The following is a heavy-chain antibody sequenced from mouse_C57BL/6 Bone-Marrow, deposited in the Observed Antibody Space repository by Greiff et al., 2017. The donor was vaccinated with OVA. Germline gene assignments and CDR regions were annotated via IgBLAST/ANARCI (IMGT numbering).Heavy chain of an antibody. D-gene: IGHD2-3*01. Sequence: VQLQQSGAELVRPGASVKLSCTASGFNIKDDYMHWVKQRPEQGLEWIGWIDPENGDTEYASKFQGKATITADTSSNTAYLQLSSLTSEDTAVYYCTTWGDGYPAWFAYWGQGTLVTVSA. CDR2: IDPENGDT. CDR3: TTWGDGYPAWFAY. CDR1: GFNIKDDY. V-gene: IGHV14-4*01. J-gene: IGHJ3*01.